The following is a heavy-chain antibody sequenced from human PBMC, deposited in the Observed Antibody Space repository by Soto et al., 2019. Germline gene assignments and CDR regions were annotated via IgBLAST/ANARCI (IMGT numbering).Heavy chain of an antibody. Sequence: QVLLQESGPGLVQPSGTLSLSCAVSGGSVSSSFFWGWVRQPPGKGLEWIGDIFHSGSVNYNPSLKSRVTISIDKSKNQFSLELNSVTTAGTAVYYCARSFGWYAIDYWGQGTLVIVSS. V-gene: IGHV4-4*02. J-gene: IGHJ4*02. CDR1: GGSVSSSFF. CDR2: IFHSGSV. D-gene: IGHD6-19*01. CDR3: ARSFGWYAIDY.